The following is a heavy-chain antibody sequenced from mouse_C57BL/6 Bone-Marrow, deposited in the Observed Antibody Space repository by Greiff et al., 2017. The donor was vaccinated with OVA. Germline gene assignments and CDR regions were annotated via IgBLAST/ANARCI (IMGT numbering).Heavy chain of an antibody. CDR2: IYWGDAK. CDR3: ARDYYGGDFEV. D-gene: IGHD1-1*01. Sequence: QVPLKVSGPGILQSSQTLSLSCSSSGFSLSTSGMGVSWIRPPSGQGLVWLAHIYWGDAKCSNPFLKRRPTISKDTSSTQDLLKITSVETADTATYYCARDYYGGDFEVWGTGTTVTVSS. V-gene: IGHV8-12*01. CDR1: GFSLSTSGMG. J-gene: IGHJ1*03.